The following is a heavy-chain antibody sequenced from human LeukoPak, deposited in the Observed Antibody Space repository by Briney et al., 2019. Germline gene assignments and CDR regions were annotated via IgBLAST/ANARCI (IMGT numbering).Heavy chain of an antibody. V-gene: IGHV3-48*01. CDR1: GFTFSSYS. CDR3: AKAGYSSGWSHGWFDP. CDR2: ISSSSSTI. Sequence: GGSLRLSCAASGFTFSSYSMNWVRQAPGKGLEWVSYISSSSSTIYYADSVKGRFTISRDNAKNSLYLQMNSLRAEDMALYYCAKAGYSSGWSHGWFDPWGQGTLVTVSS. J-gene: IGHJ5*02. D-gene: IGHD6-19*01.